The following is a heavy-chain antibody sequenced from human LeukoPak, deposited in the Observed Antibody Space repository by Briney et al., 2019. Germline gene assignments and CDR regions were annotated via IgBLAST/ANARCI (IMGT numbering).Heavy chain of an antibody. J-gene: IGHJ4*02. Sequence: GGSLRLSCAASGFTFSSYAMSWVRQAPGKGLEWVSAISGSGGSTYYADSVKGRFTISRDNSKHTLYLQMNSLRAEDTAVYYCAASYGDEVPGGYWGQGTLVTVSS. CDR2: ISGSGGST. D-gene: IGHD4-17*01. CDR3: AASYGDEVPGGY. V-gene: IGHV3-23*01. CDR1: GFTFSSYA.